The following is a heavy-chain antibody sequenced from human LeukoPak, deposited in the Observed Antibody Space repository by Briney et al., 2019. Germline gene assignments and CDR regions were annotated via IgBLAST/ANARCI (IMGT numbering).Heavy chain of an antibody. CDR3: AKDSAKKYDDY. D-gene: IGHD2/OR15-2a*01. V-gene: IGHV3-23*01. J-gene: IGHJ4*02. CDR1: GFTFSSYG. Sequence: PEGSLRLSCAASGFTFSSYGMYWVRQAPGKGLEWVSGISGSDGSTNYADSVKGRFTISRENSKNTLYLQMNSLRAEDTAVYYCAKDSAKKYDDYWGQGTLVTVSS. CDR2: ISGSDGST.